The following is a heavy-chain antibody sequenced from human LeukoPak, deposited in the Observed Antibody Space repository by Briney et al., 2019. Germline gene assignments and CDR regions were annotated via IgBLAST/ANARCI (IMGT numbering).Heavy chain of an antibody. J-gene: IGHJ4*02. Sequence: GASVKVSCKASGYTFTGYYMHWVRQAPGQGLEWMGWINPNSGGTNYAQKFQGRVTITRNTSISTAYMELSSLRSEDTAVYYCAREGEAAAGTVDYWGQGTLVTVSS. CDR3: AREGEAAAGTVDY. CDR2: INPNSGGT. V-gene: IGHV1-2*02. CDR1: GYTFTGYY. D-gene: IGHD6-13*01.